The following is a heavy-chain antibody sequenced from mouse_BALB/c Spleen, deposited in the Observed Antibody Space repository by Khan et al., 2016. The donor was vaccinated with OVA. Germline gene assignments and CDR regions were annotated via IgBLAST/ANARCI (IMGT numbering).Heavy chain of an antibody. CDR1: GYTFTNYG. CDR3: ARPPYFSYTLDH. D-gene: IGHD2-10*01. V-gene: IGHV9-3-1*01. Sequence: QIQLVQSGPELKKPGETVKISCKASGYTFTNYGMNWVKQSPGKALKWMGWINTYTGEPTYADDFKGRFAFSLETSASTAYLQINSLKDEDTATYFCARPPYFSYTLDHWGQETSVTVSS. CDR2: INTYTGEP. J-gene: IGHJ4*01.